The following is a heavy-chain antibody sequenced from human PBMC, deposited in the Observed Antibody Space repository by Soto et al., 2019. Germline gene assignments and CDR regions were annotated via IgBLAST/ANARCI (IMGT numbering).Heavy chain of an antibody. CDR3: ARHPTVTEYYFDY. CDR1: GGSISSYY. V-gene: IGHV4-59*08. J-gene: IGHJ4*02. CDR2: IFYSGTT. Sequence: QVQLQESGPGLVKPSETLSLTCTVSGGSISSYYWSWIRQPPGKGLEWIGYIFYSGTTYYNPSLTRRVTISVDTPKNQSSLEPSSVTAADAAVYYCARHPTVTEYYFDYWGQGTLVTVSS. D-gene: IGHD4-17*01.